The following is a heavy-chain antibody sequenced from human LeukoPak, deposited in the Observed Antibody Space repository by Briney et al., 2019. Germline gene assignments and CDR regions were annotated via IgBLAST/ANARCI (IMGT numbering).Heavy chain of an antibody. J-gene: IGHJ6*03. D-gene: IGHD1-1*01. CDR1: DGSISSYY. CDR3: ARDPSERYYYYMDV. V-gene: IGHV4-59*01. CDR2: IYYSGST. Sequence: PSETLSLTSSVSDGSISSYYWSWIRQPPGKGLEWIGYIYYSGSTNYNPSLKSRVTISVDTSKNQFSLKLSSVTAADTAVYYCARDPSERYYYYMDVWGKGTTVTVSS.